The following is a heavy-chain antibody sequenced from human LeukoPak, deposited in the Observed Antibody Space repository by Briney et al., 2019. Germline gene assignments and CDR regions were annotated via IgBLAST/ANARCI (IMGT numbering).Heavy chain of an antibody. J-gene: IGHJ6*02. V-gene: IGHV3-21*01. Sequence: GGSLRLSCAASGFTFSSYAMSWVRQAPGKGLEWVSSISSSSSYIYYADSVKGRFTISRDNAKNSLYLQMNSLRAEDTAVYYCARDLSVVGATEYYYYYGMDVWGQGTTVTVSS. CDR2: ISSSSSYI. D-gene: IGHD1-26*01. CDR1: GFTFSSYA. CDR3: ARDLSVVGATEYYYYYGMDV.